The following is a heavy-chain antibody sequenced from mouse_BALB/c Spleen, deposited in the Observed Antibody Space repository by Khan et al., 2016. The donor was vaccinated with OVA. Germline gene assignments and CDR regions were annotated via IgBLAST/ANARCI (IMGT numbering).Heavy chain of an antibody. J-gene: IGHJ1*01. V-gene: IGHV3-6*02. D-gene: IGHD1-1*01. CDR2: ISYDGSN. CDR3: ARGGVVVPYWYFDV. Sequence: VQLKESGPGLVKPSQSLSLTCSVTGYSITSAYCWNWIRQFPGNKLEWMGYISYDGSNNYNPSLKNRISIPRDPSKNQFFLTLNSVTTEDTATYYCARGGVVVPYWYFDVWGAGTPVTVSS. CDR1: GYSITSAYC.